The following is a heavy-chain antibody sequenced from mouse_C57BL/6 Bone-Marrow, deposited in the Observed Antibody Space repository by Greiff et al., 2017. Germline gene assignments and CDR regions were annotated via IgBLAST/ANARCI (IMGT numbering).Heavy chain of an antibody. V-gene: IGHV5-12*01. CDR3: ARLGGYSY. D-gene: IGHD2-14*01. CDR1: GFTFSDYY. CDR2: ISNGGGST. J-gene: IGHJ4*01. Sequence: EVQRVESGGGLVQPGGSLKLSCAASGFTFSDYYMYWVRQTPEKRLEWVAYISNGGGSTYYPDTVKGRFTISRDNAKNTLYLQMSRLKSEDTAMYYCARLGGYSYWGQGTSVTVSS.